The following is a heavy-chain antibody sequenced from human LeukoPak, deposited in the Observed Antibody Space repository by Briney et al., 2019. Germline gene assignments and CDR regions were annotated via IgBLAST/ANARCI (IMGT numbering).Heavy chain of an antibody. CDR3: ARLGGGAARSDY. J-gene: IGHJ4*02. D-gene: IGHD6-6*01. V-gene: IGHV4-39*01. Sequence: SETLSLTCTVSGGSISSSSYYWGWIRQPPGKGLEWIGSIYYSGSTYYNPSLKSRVTISVDTSKNQFSLKLSSVTAADTAVYYCARLGGGAARSDYWGQGTLVTVSS. CDR1: GGSISSSSYY. CDR2: IYYSGST.